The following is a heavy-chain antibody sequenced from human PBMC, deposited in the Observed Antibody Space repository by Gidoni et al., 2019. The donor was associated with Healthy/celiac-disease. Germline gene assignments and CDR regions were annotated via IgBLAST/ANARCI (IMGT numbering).Heavy chain of an antibody. Sequence: DVQLVQSGAGVKQPGYSLRIPCTVSGYSFTSYWISWVRQLPGKGLEWMGRIDPGDSYTNYSPSFQGNVTISADKSISTAYLQWSSLKASDTAMYYCARHPGENWYFDLWGRGTLVTVSS. CDR2: IDPGDSYT. J-gene: IGHJ2*01. V-gene: IGHV5-10-1*03. D-gene: IGHD3-10*01. CDR1: GYSFTSYW. CDR3: ARHPGENWYFDL.